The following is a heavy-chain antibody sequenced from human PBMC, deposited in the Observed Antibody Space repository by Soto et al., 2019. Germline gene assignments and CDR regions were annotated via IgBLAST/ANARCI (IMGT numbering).Heavy chain of an antibody. CDR1: GFTFSSYA. Sequence: QVQLVESGGGVVQPGRSLRLSCAASGFTFSSYAMHWVRQAPGKGLEWVAVVSFDGGNKYYADSVKGRFTISRDNSKNTLYLQMNSLRADDTAVYYCARGPRSSSSHVDYWGQGTLVTVSS. D-gene: IGHD6-6*01. J-gene: IGHJ4*02. V-gene: IGHV3-30-3*01. CDR2: VSFDGGNK. CDR3: ARGPRSSSSHVDY.